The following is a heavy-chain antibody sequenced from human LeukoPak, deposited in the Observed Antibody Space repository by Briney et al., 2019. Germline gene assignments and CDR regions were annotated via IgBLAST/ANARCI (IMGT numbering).Heavy chain of an antibody. CDR1: GGSISSSRYY. Sequence: KSSETLSLTCTVSGGSISSSRYYWGWIRQPPGKGLEWIGSIPYSGSTYDNPSLKSRVTLSVDTSKNQFSLKLSSVTAADTAVYYCASHQRGSWSFDLWGRGTLVIVSS. J-gene: IGHJ2*01. V-gene: IGHV4-39*01. D-gene: IGHD3-16*01. CDR3: ASHQRGSWSFDL. CDR2: IPYSGST.